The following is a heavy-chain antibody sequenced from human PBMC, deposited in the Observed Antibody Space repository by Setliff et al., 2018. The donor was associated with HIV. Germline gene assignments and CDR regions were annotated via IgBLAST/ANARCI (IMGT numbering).Heavy chain of an antibody. J-gene: IGHJ4*02. CDR2: INPAGGRP. CDR3: ARRFYTLLSGYYTDL. D-gene: IGHD3-3*01. CDR1: GYSFSNYY. Sequence: ASVKVSCKTSGYSFSNYYLLWVRQSPGRGLEWMGVINPAGGRPTYAQKFQGRVTMTRDKSTSTVHMELTSLTSDDTAVYYCARRFYTLLSGYYTDLWGQGTQVTVSS. V-gene: IGHV1-46*01.